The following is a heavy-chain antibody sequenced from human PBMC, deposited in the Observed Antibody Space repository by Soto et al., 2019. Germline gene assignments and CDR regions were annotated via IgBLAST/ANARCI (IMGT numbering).Heavy chain of an antibody. CDR3: ARAGCDGGRCYTLVGLRYGMDV. J-gene: IGHJ6*02. CDR2: ISYDGSNK. V-gene: IGHV3-30-3*01. Sequence: QVQLVESGGGVVQPGRSLRLSCAASGFTFSSYAMYWVRQAPGKGLEWVAVISYDGSNKYYAESVKGRFTISRDNSKNTLYLQMNRLRAEDTAVYYCARAGCDGGRCYTLVGLRYGMDVWGQGTTVTVSS. CDR1: GFTFSSYA. D-gene: IGHD2-15*01.